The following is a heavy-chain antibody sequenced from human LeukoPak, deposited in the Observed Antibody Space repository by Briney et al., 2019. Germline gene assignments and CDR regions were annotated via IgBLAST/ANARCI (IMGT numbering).Heavy chain of an antibody. Sequence: GSLRLSCAASGFTFSSYAMSWVRQAPGKGLAWVSAISGSGGSTYYADSVKGRFTISRDNSKNTLYLQMNSLRAEDTAVYYCAKSQLYCSSTSCYPFDYWGQGTLVTVSS. D-gene: IGHD2-2*01. CDR2: ISGSGGST. CDR3: AKSQLYCSSTSCYPFDY. V-gene: IGHV3-23*01. J-gene: IGHJ4*02. CDR1: GFTFSSYA.